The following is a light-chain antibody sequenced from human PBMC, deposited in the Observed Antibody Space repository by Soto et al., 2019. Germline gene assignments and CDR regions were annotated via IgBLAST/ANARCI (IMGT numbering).Light chain of an antibody. CDR2: EVN. CDR1: SSDVGAYNY. CDR3: SSYTSSSTLYV. Sequence: QSALTQPASVSGSPGQSITISCTGTSSDVGAYNYVSWYQHHPGKVPKLMIYEVNKRPSRVPDRFSGSKSGNTASLTVSGLQAEDEADYYCSSYTSSSTLYVFGTGTKVTVL. V-gene: IGLV2-14*01. J-gene: IGLJ1*01.